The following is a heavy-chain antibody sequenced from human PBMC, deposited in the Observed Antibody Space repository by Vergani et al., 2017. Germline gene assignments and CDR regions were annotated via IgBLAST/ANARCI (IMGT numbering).Heavy chain of an antibody. Sequence: QVQLQQWGAGLLKPSETLSLTCAVYGGSFSGYYWSWIRQPPGKGLGWIGEINHSGSTNYNPSLKIRVTISVDTSKNQFSLKRSSVTAADTAVYYCARQYSSSGDDYWGQGTLVTVSS. V-gene: IGHV4-34*01. CDR3: ARQYSSSGDDY. CDR1: GGSFSGYY. J-gene: IGHJ4*02. D-gene: IGHD6-6*01. CDR2: INHSGST.